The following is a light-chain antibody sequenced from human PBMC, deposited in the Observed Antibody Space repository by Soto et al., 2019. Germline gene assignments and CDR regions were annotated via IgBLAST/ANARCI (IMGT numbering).Light chain of an antibody. CDR2: YDS. J-gene: IGLJ2*01. Sequence: SYELTQPPSVSVAPGKTAKITCGGNNIGSKSVHWYQQKPGQAPVLVIYYDSARPSGIPERFSGSNFGNTATLSIGRVEAGDEADYYCQVWDTSSNHVVFGGGTKLTVL. CDR3: QVWDTSSNHVV. V-gene: IGLV3-21*04. CDR1: NIGSKS.